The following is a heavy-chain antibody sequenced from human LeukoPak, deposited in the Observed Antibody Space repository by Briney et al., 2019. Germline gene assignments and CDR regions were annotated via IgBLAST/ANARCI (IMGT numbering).Heavy chain of an antibody. CDR3: AKVGNWGSTDS. V-gene: IGHV4-39*07. Sequence: SETLFLTSTVSRCPVSSSGHFWAWIRQPPGNGLEWIGSVYYSGKTYYNPSLKSRVTMSADTSKNQFSLKVTSMTAAGTAVFYCAKVGNWGSTDSWGLGTLVTVFS. CDR2: VYYSGKT. CDR1: RCPVSSSGHF. D-gene: IGHD7-27*01. J-gene: IGHJ4*02.